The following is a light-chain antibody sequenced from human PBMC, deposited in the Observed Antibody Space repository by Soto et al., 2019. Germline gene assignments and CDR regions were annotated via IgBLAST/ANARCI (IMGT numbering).Light chain of an antibody. V-gene: IGKV1-5*03. J-gene: IGKJ1*01. CDR2: KAS. CDR3: QQYNSYSWT. CDR1: QSISSW. Sequence: DIQMTQSPSTLSASVGDRVTITCRASQSISSWLAWYQQRPGKAPKLLIHKASSLESGVPSRFSGSGSGTEFTLTISSLQPDDFATYCCQQYNSYSWTFGQGTKLEIK.